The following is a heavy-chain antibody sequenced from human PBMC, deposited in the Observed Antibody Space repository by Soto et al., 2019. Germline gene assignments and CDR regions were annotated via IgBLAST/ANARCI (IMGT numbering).Heavy chain of an antibody. CDR3: ARAPIYNGVRDDFDI. CDR1: GGSISSGGYY. Sequence: QVQLQESGPGLVKPSQTLSLTCTVSGGSISSGGYYWSWIRQHPGQGREWIGYIYYSGSTYYNPSLKSRVTISVDTSKNQFSLKLSSVTAADTAVYYCARAPIYNGVRDDFDIWGQGTMVTVSS. V-gene: IGHV4-31*03. CDR2: IYYSGST. J-gene: IGHJ3*02. D-gene: IGHD2-8*01.